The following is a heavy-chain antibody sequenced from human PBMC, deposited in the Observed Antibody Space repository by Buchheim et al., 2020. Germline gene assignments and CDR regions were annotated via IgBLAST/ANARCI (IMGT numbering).Heavy chain of an antibody. CDR3: TTGGTEPSEDYYYGMDV. CDR1: GFTFSNAW. J-gene: IGHJ6*02. Sequence: EVQLVESGGGLVKPGGSLRLSCAASGFTFSNAWMSWVRQAPGKGLEWVGRIKSKTDGGTTDYAAPVKGRFTISSDDSKNTLCLQMNSLKTEDTAVYYCTTGGTEPSEDYYYGMDVWGQGTT. D-gene: IGHD1-14*01. CDR2: IKSKTDGGTT. V-gene: IGHV3-15*01.